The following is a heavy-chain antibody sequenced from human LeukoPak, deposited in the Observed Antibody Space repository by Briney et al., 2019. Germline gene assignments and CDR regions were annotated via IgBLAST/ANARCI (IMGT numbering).Heavy chain of an antibody. Sequence: GASVKVSCKASGYTFPSYYMHWVRQAPGQGLEWMGIINPSGGSTSYAQKFQGRVTMTRDTSTSTVYMELSSLRSEDTAVYYCARDKWATSIVGATLTVYGMDVWGQGTTVTVSS. CDR3: ARDKWATSIVGATLTVYGMDV. D-gene: IGHD1-26*01. CDR1: GYTFPSYY. J-gene: IGHJ6*02. V-gene: IGHV1-46*01. CDR2: INPSGGST.